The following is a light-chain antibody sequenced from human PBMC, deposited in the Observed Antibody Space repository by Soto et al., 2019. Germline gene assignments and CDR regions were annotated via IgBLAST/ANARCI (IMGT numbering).Light chain of an antibody. J-gene: IGKJ2*01. CDR2: GAS. V-gene: IGKV3-15*01. CDR1: QSVRSN. Sequence: EIVMTQSPATLSVSPGESATLSCRTSQSVRSNLAWYQQKPGQAPRLLINGASTRATGVPARFSGSGSGTEFTLTISSLQSEDFAVYYCQQYNNWPYTFGQGTKLEI. CDR3: QQYNNWPYT.